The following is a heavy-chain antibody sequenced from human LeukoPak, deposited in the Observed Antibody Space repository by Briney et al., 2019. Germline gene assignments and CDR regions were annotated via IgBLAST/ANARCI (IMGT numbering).Heavy chain of an antibody. CDR2: IYTSGST. CDR1: GGSISSYY. D-gene: IGHD6-13*01. V-gene: IGHV4-4*07. Sequence: PSETLSLTCTVSGGSISSYYWSWIRQPAGKGLEWIGRIYTSGSTNYNPSLKSRVTMSVDTSKNQFSLKLSSVTAADTAVYYCARVGSTVRMAAAGNDAFDIWGQGTMATVSS. CDR3: ARVGSTVRMAAAGNDAFDI. J-gene: IGHJ3*02.